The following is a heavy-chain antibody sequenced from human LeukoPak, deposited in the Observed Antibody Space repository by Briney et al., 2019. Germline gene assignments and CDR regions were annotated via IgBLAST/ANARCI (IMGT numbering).Heavy chain of an antibody. Sequence: SETLSLTCAVYGGSFSGYYWSWIRQPPGKGLEWIGEINHSGSTNYNPSLKSRVTISVDTSKNQFSLKLSSVTAADTAVYYCARAVFSDYYGSGSYYIYGYWGQGTLVTVSS. D-gene: IGHD3-10*01. CDR1: GGSFSGYY. CDR3: ARAVFSDYYGSGSYYIYGY. J-gene: IGHJ4*02. V-gene: IGHV4-34*01. CDR2: INHSGST.